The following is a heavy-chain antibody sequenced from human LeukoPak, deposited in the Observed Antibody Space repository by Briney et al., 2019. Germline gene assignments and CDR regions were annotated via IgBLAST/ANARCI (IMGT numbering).Heavy chain of an antibody. CDR1: GYTFTGYY. Sequence: ASVKVPCKASGYTFTGYYMHWVRQAPGQGLEWMGWINPNSGGTNYAQKFQGRVTMTRDTSISTAYMELSRLRSDDTAVYYCARASRYCSGGSCQYYFDYWGQGTLVTVSS. CDR3: ARASRYCSGGSCQYYFDY. J-gene: IGHJ4*02. CDR2: INPNSGGT. V-gene: IGHV1-2*02. D-gene: IGHD2-15*01.